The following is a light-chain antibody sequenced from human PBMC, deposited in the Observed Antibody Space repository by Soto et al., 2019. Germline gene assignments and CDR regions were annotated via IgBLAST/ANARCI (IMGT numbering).Light chain of an antibody. CDR2: DVI. CDR1: TSDVGDYND. Sequence: QSALTQPRSVSGSPGQSVTISCTGTTSDVGDYNDVSWYRQHPGKAPKLIIFDVIKRPSGVPDRFSGSKSGNPASLTISGLQAEDEADYYCCSYAGTYTLVFGSGTKVTVL. J-gene: IGLJ1*01. V-gene: IGLV2-11*01. CDR3: CSYAGTYTLV.